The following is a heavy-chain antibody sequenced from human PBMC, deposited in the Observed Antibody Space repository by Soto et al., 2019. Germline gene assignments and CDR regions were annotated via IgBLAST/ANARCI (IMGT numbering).Heavy chain of an antibody. CDR2: INVANGNT. CDR1: GYTFTNNA. D-gene: IGHD2-15*01. V-gene: IGHV1-3*01. CDR3: ARDLGGWPDY. Sequence: ASVKVSCKASGYTFTNNAIHWVRQAPGQSPESLGWINVANGNTEYSRKFQGRVTLTGDASADTAYMELSSLRSEDTAVYFCARDLGGWPDYWGQGTLVTVSS. J-gene: IGHJ4*02.